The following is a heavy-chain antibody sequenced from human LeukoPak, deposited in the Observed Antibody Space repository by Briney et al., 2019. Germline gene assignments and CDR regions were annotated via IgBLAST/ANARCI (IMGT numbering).Heavy chain of an antibody. CDR3: ARQRAWFGEWAFEY. CDR2: IYYSGST. J-gene: IGHJ4*02. D-gene: IGHD3-10*01. CDR1: GGSISSYY. V-gene: IGHV4-59*08. Sequence: SETLSLTCTVSGGSISSYYWSWIRQPPGKGLEWIGYIYYSGSTNYNPSLKSRVTMFVDTSKNQVSLELNSVTAADTAVYYCARQRAWFGEWAFEYWGQGTLVTVSS.